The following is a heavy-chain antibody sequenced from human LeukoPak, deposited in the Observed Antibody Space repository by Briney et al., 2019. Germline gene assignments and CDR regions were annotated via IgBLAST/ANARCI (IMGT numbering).Heavy chain of an antibody. Sequence: SETLSLTCTVSGASISSSSYYWGYFRQPPGKGLEWIGSVYYNGNTYYNPSLKSRATISADTSKNQFSLKLTSVTAEDTAVYYCARLWRAAIDYGGQGTLVAVS. CDR2: VYYNGNT. D-gene: IGHD1-1*01. CDR1: GASISSSSYY. J-gene: IGHJ4*02. CDR3: ARLWRAAIDY. V-gene: IGHV4-39*01.